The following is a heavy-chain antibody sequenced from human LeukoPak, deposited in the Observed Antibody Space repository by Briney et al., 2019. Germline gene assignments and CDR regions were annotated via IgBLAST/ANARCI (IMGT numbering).Heavy chain of an antibody. CDR1: GFTFSSYG. Sequence: PGRSLRLSCAASGFTFSSYGMHWVRQAPGKGLEWVAVISYDGSNKYYADSVKGRFTISRDNSKNTLYLQMNSLRAEDTAVYYCAKGKEKLGYCSGGSCHLYNWFDPWGQGTLVIVSS. J-gene: IGHJ5*02. CDR3: AKGKEKLGYCSGGSCHLYNWFDP. V-gene: IGHV3-30*18. D-gene: IGHD2-15*01. CDR2: ISYDGSNK.